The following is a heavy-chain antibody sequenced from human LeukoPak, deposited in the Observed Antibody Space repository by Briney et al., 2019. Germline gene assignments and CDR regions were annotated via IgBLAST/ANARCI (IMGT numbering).Heavy chain of an antibody. CDR3: ARVELYCGGDCYPFDY. V-gene: IGHV1-8*03. J-gene: IGHJ4*02. CDR1: GYTFTTYE. D-gene: IGHD2-21*02. Sequence: GASVKVSCKASGYTFTTYEIYWVRRATGQGLEWVGWMSPNSGNTVYAQKFQGRVTITRNISISTVYLELSSLRSDDTAVYYCARVELYCGGDCYPFDYWGQGTLVTVSS. CDR2: MSPNSGNT.